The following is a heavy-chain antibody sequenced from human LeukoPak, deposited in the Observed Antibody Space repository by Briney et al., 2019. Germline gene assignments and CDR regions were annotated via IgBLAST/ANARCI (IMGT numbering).Heavy chain of an antibody. D-gene: IGHD6-13*01. CDR3: AREPFREQQLPERYFDL. CDR2: IYYSGST. Sequence: SETLSLTCTVSGGSISSYYWSWIRQPPGKGLEWIGYIYYSGSTNYNPSLKSRVTISVDTSKNQFSLKLSSVTAADTAVYYCAREPFREQQLPERYFDLWGRGTLVTVSS. V-gene: IGHV4-59*01. J-gene: IGHJ2*01. CDR1: GGSISSYY.